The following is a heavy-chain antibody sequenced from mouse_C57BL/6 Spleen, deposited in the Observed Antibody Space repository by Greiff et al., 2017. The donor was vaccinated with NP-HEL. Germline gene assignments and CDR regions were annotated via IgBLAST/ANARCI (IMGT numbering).Heavy chain of an antibody. V-gene: IGHV14-3*01. J-gene: IGHJ2*01. Sequence: EVQLQQSVAELVRPGASVKLSCTASGFNIKNTYMHWVKQRPEQGLEWIGRIDPANGNTKYAPKFQGKATMTADTSSNTAYLQLSSLTSEETPMYYCAGTITTVVEEYYLDYWGQGTTLTVSS. D-gene: IGHD1-1*01. CDR1: GFNIKNTY. CDR2: IDPANGNT. CDR3: AGTITTVVEEYYLDY.